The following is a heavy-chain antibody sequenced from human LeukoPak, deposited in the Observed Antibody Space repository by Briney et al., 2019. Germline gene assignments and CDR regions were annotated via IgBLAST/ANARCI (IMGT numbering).Heavy chain of an antibody. D-gene: IGHD5/OR15-5a*01. Sequence: PSETLSLTCTVSGGSISIDYYWGWIRQTPGKGPGLEWIGYIFYSGNTNYNASLRSRATISVDTSKNEFSLQLISVTAADTAIYFCARGRSNAFDVWGPGTVVTVSS. CDR3: ARGRSNAFDV. J-gene: IGHJ3*01. CDR2: IFYSGNT. V-gene: IGHV4-30-4*01. CDR1: GGSISIDYY.